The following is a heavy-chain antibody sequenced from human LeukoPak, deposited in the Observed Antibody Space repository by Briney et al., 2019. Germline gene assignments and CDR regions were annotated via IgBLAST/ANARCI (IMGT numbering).Heavy chain of an antibody. CDR1: GISFSSYV. CDR2: ISDSGGTT. CDR3: ASRWGYSFDH. D-gene: IGHD3-16*01. Sequence: GGSLRLSCAASGISFSSYVMSWVRQAPGKGLEWVSVISDSGGTTYYADSVKGRFNIPRDNSKNTLYLQMNSLRAEDTAIYYCASRWGYSFDHWGQGTLVTVSS. J-gene: IGHJ4*02. V-gene: IGHV3-23*01.